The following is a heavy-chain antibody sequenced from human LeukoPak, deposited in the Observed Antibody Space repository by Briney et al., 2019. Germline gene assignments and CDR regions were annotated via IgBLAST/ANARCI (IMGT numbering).Heavy chain of an antibody. Sequence: PSETLSLTCAVYGGSFSGYYWSWIRQPPGKGLEWIGEINHSGSTNYNPSLKSRVTISVDTSKNQFSLKLSAVTASDTAVYYCARGPYLDYWGQGTLVPVSS. CDR3: ARGPYLDY. V-gene: IGHV4-34*01. CDR2: INHSGST. J-gene: IGHJ4*02. CDR1: GGSFSGYY.